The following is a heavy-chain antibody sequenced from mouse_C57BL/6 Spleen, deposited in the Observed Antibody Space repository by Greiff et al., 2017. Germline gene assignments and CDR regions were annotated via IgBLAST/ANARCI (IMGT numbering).Heavy chain of an antibody. J-gene: IGHJ3*01. D-gene: IGHD2-1*01. V-gene: IGHV1-54*01. CDR2: INPGSGGT. CDR1: GYAFTNYL. CDR3: ARSRNYGNSFAY. Sequence: VQLQQSGAELVRPAPSVMVSCKASGYAFTNYLIEWVKQRPGQGLVWIGVINPGSGGTTYNETFQGKATLTADKSSSRAYMQLSSLTSEDSAVYFCARSRNYGNSFAYWGQGTLVTVSA.